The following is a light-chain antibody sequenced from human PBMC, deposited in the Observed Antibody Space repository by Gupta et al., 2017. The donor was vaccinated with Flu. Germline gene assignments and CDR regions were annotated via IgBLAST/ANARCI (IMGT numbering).Light chain of an antibody. CDR2: KAS. V-gene: IGKV1-5*03. Sequence: DIQMTQSPSTLSASVGDRVTITCRASQSISHWLDWYQQKPGKAPKLLIYKASELENGVPSSFSGSGSETEFTLTSSGLQDDDFAYYYSQHYNGYYSFGHGTKVDIK. J-gene: IGKJ3*01. CDR3: QHYNGYYS. CDR1: QSISHW.